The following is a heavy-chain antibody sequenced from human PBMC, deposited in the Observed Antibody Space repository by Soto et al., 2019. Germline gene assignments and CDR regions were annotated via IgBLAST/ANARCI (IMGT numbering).Heavy chain of an antibody. CDR1: GFTFSKYW. CDR3: EKGMLGGSWPRGYFQH. J-gene: IGHJ1*01. D-gene: IGHD1-26*01. Sequence: GGSLRLSCAASGFTFSKYWMNWVRQAPGKGLEWVANIHQEGSVKYYADSVKGRFTISRDNSKNTLYLQMNSLRAEDTAVYYCEKGMLGGSWPRGYFQHWGQGTLVTVSS. CDR2: IHQEGSVK. V-gene: IGHV3-7*03.